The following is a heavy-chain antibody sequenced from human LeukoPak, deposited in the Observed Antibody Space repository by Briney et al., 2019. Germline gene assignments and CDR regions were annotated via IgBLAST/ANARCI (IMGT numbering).Heavy chain of an antibody. J-gene: IGHJ5*02. CDR1: GGSISSSSYY. V-gene: IGHV4-61*05. Sequence: SETLSLTCTVSGGSISSSSYYWGWIRQPPGKGLEWIGYIYYSGSTNYNPSLESRVTISVDTSKNQFSLKLSSVTAADTAVYYCARGGSTGTYYDFWSGYYLFDHWGQGTLVTVSS. CDR2: IYYSGST. CDR3: ARGGSTGTYYDFWSGYYLFDH. D-gene: IGHD3-3*01.